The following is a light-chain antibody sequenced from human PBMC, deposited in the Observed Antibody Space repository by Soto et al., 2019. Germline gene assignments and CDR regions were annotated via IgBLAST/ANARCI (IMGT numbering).Light chain of an antibody. CDR3: QQYFYWPPLT. V-gene: IGKV3-15*01. CDR2: GAS. Sequence: EIVLTQSPATLSVSPGERAPLSCRASQSVRSKVAWYQQKPGQAPRLLIFGASTRATNIPARFSGSGSGTEFTLTISSLQSEDFAVYYCQQYFYWPPLTFGGGTKVDIK. CDR1: QSVRSK. J-gene: IGKJ4*01.